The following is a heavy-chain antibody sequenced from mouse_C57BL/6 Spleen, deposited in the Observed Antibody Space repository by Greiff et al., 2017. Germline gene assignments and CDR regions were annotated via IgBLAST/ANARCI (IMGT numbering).Heavy chain of an antibody. Sequence: VKLVESGAELVKPGASVKISCKASGYAFSSYWMNWVKQRPGTGLEWIGQIYPGDGDTNYNGKFKGKATLTADKSSSTAYMQLSSLISEDAAVYFCARRGGNYGGFAYWGQGTLVTVSA. CDR1: GYAFSSYW. CDR2: IYPGDGDT. J-gene: IGHJ3*01. CDR3: ARRGGNYGGFAY. V-gene: IGHV1-80*01. D-gene: IGHD2-1*01.